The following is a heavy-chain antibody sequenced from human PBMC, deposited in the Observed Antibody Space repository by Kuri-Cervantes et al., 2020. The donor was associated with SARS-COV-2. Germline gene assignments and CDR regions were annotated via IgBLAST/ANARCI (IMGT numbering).Heavy chain of an antibody. J-gene: IGHJ4*02. CDR3: ARDAQVLDY. Sequence: LSLTCAASGFTFSDYYMSWIRQAPGKGLEWVSYISSSSSYTNYADSVKGRFTISRDNAKNSLYLQMNSLRAEDTAGYYCARDAQVLDYWGQGTLVTVSS. D-gene: IGHD2-2*01. CDR2: ISSSSSYT. CDR1: GFTFSDYY. V-gene: IGHV3-11*06.